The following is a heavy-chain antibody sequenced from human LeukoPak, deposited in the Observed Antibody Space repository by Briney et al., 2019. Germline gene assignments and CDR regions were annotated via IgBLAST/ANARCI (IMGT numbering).Heavy chain of an antibody. CDR2: IYPSDSDT. J-gene: IGHJ4*02. V-gene: IGHV5-51*01. D-gene: IGHD6-13*01. CDR1: GYTFTSYW. CDR3: ARPTNEHSSSLDY. Sequence: ASVKVSCKASGYTFTSYWIGWVRQMLGKGLEWMGIIYPSDSDTRYSPSFQGQVTISADKSISTAYLQWSSLKASDTAMYYCARPTNEHSSSLDYWGQGTLVTVSS.